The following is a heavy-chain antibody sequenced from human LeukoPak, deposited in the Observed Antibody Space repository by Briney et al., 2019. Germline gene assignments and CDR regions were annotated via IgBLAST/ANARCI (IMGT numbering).Heavy chain of an antibody. V-gene: IGHV1-3*01. Sequence: ASVKVSCKASGYTFSDYAMHWVRQAPGQRLEWMGWINAGNGNTKYSQKFQGRVTITRDTSASTAYMELSSLRSEDTAVYYCARSRNVMDGSMINYWGQGTLVTVSS. J-gene: IGHJ4*02. CDR3: ARSRNVMDGSMINY. D-gene: IGHD3-22*01. CDR1: GYTFSDYA. CDR2: INAGNGNT.